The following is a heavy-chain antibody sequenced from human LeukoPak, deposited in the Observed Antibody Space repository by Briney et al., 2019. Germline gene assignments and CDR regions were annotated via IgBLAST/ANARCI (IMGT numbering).Heavy chain of an antibody. CDR1: GGSFSGYY. J-gene: IGHJ4*02. Sequence: PSETLSLTCAVYGGSFSGYYWSWIRQPPGKGLEWIGEINHSGSTNYNPSLKSRVTISVDTSKNQFSLKLSSVTAADTAVYYCARGNIVAKTTGFLDYWGQGTLVTVSS. CDR3: ARGNIVAKTTGFLDY. CDR2: INHSGST. V-gene: IGHV4-34*01. D-gene: IGHD5-12*01.